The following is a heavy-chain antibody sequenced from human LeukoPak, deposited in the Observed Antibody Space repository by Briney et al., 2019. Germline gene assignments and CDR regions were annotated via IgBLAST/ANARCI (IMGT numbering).Heavy chain of an antibody. CDR2: INWNGGST. CDR3: ARRIMGDAFDI. V-gene: IGHV3-20*01. Sequence: GGSLRLSCAASGFTLDDYGMSWVRQAPGKGLEWVSGINWNGGSTGYADSVKGRFTISRDNAKNSLYLQMSSLRAEDTALYHCARRIMGDAFDIWGQGTMVTVSS. CDR1: GFTLDDYG. J-gene: IGHJ3*02. D-gene: IGHD3-16*01.